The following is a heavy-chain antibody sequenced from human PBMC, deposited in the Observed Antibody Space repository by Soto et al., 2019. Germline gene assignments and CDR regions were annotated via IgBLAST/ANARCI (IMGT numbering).Heavy chain of an antibody. CDR2: ISWDGGIT. CDR1: GFTFDDYT. V-gene: IGHV3-43*01. D-gene: IGHD4-17*01. CDR3: ASGGYGGYYYYGMEV. Sequence: GGSLRLSCAASGFTFDDYTMHCVRQAPGKGLEWVSLISWDGGITYYADSVKGRFTISRDNCKNSLYLQMNSLRTEDTALYYCASGGYGGYYYYGMEVWGQGTTVTVAS. J-gene: IGHJ6*01.